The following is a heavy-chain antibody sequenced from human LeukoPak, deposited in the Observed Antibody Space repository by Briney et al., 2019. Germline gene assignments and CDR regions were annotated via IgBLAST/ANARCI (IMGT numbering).Heavy chain of an antibody. CDR1: GGTFSSYA. Sequence: GASVKVSCRASGGTFSSYAISWVRQAPGQGLEWMGGIIPIFGTANYAQKFQGRVTITADESTSTAYMELSSLRSEDTAVYYCARDSRAREVATDYWGQGTLVTVSS. CDR3: ARDSRAREVATDY. V-gene: IGHV1-69*13. D-gene: IGHD5-12*01. CDR2: IIPIFGTA. J-gene: IGHJ4*02.